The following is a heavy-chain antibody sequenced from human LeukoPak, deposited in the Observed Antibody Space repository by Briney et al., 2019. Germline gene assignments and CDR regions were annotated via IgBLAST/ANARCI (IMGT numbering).Heavy chain of an antibody. CDR3: AKDPQQLVLGLFDY. Sequence: GGSLRLSCAASGFTFSSYGMSWVRQAPGKGLEWVSGISGSGVSTYYAGSVKGRFTISRDNSKNTLYLQMNSLRAEDTAVYYCAKDPQQLVLGLFDYWGQGTLVTVSS. V-gene: IGHV3-23*01. J-gene: IGHJ4*02. CDR2: ISGSGVST. D-gene: IGHD6-13*01. CDR1: GFTFSSYG.